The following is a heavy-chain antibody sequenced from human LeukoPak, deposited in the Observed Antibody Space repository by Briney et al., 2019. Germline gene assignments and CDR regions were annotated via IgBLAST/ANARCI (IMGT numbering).Heavy chain of an antibody. CDR2: VSAANNP. D-gene: IGHD5-24*01. J-gene: IGHJ4*02. CDR3: AMSVEMPPIPSFDY. V-gene: IGHV1-3*01. Sequence: VASVKVSCETSGYIFTPHHIHWMRQAPGQGLELLGWVSAANNPEYSQKFQGRVVITRDASATTSYLELNSLRSEDTAVYYCAMSVEMPPIPSFDYWGQGTLVTVSS. CDR1: GYIFTPHH.